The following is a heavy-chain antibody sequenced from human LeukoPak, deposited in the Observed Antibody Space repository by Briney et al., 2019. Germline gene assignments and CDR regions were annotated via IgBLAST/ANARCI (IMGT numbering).Heavy chain of an antibody. CDR3: ARGSGGYGDY. CDR1: GGSISSSSYY. D-gene: IGHD1-26*01. Sequence: NPSETLSLTCTVSGGSISSSSYYWGWIRQPPGKGLEWIGSIYYSGSTYYNPSLKSRVTISVGTSKNQFSLKLSSVTAADTAVYYCARGSGGYGDYWGQGTLVTVSS. V-gene: IGHV4-39*07. J-gene: IGHJ4*02. CDR2: IYYSGST.